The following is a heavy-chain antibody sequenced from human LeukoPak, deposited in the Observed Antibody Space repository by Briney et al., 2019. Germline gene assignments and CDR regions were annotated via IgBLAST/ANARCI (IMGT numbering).Heavy chain of an antibody. CDR3: ARGVQSGPPDY. Sequence: KPSETLSLTCTVSGGSISSYYWSWIRQPPGKGLEWIGYIYYSGSTNYNPSLNSRVTISVDTSKNQFALKLSSVTAADTAVYYCARGVQSGPPDYWGQGTLVTVSS. J-gene: IGHJ4*02. CDR1: GGSISSYY. D-gene: IGHD5-12*01. CDR2: IYYSGST. V-gene: IGHV4-59*01.